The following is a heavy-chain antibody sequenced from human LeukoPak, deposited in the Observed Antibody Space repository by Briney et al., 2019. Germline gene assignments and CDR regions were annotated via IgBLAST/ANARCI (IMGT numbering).Heavy chain of an antibody. CDR1: GFTFRSYW. CDR2: IKQEGNVK. D-gene: IGHD3-16*01. CDR3: ARLGGETTRFDL. J-gene: IGHJ5*02. V-gene: IGHV3-7*01. Sequence: GGSLRLSCPASGFTFRSYWMSWVRQAPGRGLDWVATIKQEGNVKYYVDSVKGRFTISRDNAENSLYLQMNSLRVEDTAVYYCARLGGETTRFDLWGQGALVTVSS.